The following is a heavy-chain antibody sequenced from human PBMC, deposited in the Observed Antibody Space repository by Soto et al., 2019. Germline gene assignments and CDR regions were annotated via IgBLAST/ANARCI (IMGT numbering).Heavy chain of an antibody. CDR3: ARAVEMATIRFDY. CDR1: GFTFSSYA. Sequence: QVQLVESGGGVVQPGRSLRLSCAASGFTFSSYAMHWVRQAPGKGLGWVAVISYDGSNTYYADSVKGRFTISRDNSKNTLYLQMNSLRAEDTAVYYCARAVEMATIRFDYWGQGTLVTVSS. D-gene: IGHD5-12*01. J-gene: IGHJ4*02. CDR2: ISYDGSNT. V-gene: IGHV3-30-3*01.